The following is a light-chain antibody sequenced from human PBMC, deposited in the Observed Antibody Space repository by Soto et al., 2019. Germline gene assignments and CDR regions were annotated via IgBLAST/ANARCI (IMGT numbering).Light chain of an antibody. J-gene: IGKJ5*01. CDR1: QSVSSN. Sequence: EIVMTQSPATLSVSPGERATLSCRASQSVSSNLAWYQQKPGQATRPLIYGASTRATGSPARFSGSGSGTEFTLTISSLQSEDFAVYYCQQYNNWPPITFGQGTRLEIK. CDR3: QQYNNWPPIT. V-gene: IGKV3-15*01. CDR2: GAS.